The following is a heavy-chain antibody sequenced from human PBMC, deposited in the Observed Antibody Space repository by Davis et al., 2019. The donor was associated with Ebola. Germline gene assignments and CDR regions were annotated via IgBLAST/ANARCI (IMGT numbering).Heavy chain of an antibody. D-gene: IGHD5-18*01. CDR2: INPHNGNT. Sequence: ASVKVSCKASGYTFTNYGITWVRQAPGQGLEWMGWINPHNGNTNYAQNVQGRVTMTTDTSTSTAYMELRSLRSDDTAVYYCARLRGYSYDVREPFDYWGQGTLVTVSS. J-gene: IGHJ4*02. CDR3: ARLRGYSYDVREPFDY. CDR1: GYTFTNYG. V-gene: IGHV1-18*04.